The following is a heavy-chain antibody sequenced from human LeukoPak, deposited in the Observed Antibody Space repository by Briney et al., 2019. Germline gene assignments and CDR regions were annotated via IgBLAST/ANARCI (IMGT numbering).Heavy chain of an antibody. CDR3: AREVTVTTSKYYFDY. V-gene: IGHV3-21*01. CDR2: ISRSSSYI. J-gene: IGHJ4*02. CDR1: GFTFSSYS. D-gene: IGHD4-4*01. Sequence: GGSLRLSCAASGFTFSSYSMNWVRQAPGKGLEWVSSISRSSSYIYYADSVKGRFTISRDNAKKSLYLQMNSLRAGDTAVYYCAREVTVTTSKYYFDYWGQGTLVTVSS.